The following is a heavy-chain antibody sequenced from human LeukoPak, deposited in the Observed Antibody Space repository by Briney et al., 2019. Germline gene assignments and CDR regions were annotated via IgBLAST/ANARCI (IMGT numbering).Heavy chain of an antibody. J-gene: IGHJ4*02. CDR1: GYTFTSYY. V-gene: IGHV1-46*01. CDR3: ARGLKGSYYDFWSGYYLED. CDR2: INPSGGST. D-gene: IGHD3-3*01. Sequence: ASVKVSCKASGYTFTSYYMHWVRQAPGQGLEWMGLINPSGGSTSYAQKFQGRVTMTRDTSTSTVYMELSSLRSEDTAVYYCARGLKGSYYDFWSGYYLEDWGQGTLVTVSS.